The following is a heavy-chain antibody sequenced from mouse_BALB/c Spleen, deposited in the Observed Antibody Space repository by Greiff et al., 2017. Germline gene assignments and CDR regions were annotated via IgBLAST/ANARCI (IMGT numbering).Heavy chain of an antibody. CDR3: ARSAIPYYFDY. J-gene: IGHJ2*01. V-gene: IGHV1-9*01. D-gene: IGHD1-2*01. Sequence: VQRVESGAELMKPGASVKISCKATGYTFSSYWIEWVKQRPGHGLEWIGEILPGSGSTNYNEKFKGKATFTADTSSNTAYMQLSSLTSEDSAVYYCARSAIPYYFDYWGQGTTLTVSS. CDR2: ILPGSGST. CDR1: GYTFSSYW.